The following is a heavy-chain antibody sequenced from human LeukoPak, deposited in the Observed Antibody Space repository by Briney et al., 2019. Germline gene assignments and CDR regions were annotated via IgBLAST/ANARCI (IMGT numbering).Heavy chain of an antibody. CDR3: ARAGAAVTTNFDN. J-gene: IGHJ4*02. D-gene: IGHD4-17*01. V-gene: IGHV1-18*01. Sequence: GASVKVSCKASGYTFTIYGITWVRQAPGQGLEWMGWISANNGNTTYAQKFQGRVTMTTDTSTSTAYMELRSLRSDDTAVYYCARAGAAVTTNFDNWGQGTLVTVSS. CDR2: ISANNGNT. CDR1: GYTFTIYG.